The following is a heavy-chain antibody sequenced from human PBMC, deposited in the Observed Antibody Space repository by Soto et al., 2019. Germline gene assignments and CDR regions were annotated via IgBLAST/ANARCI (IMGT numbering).Heavy chain of an antibody. Sequence: GGSLRLSCAASGFTFDDYTMHWVRQAPGKGLEWVSLISWDGGSTYYADSVKGRFTISRDNSKNSLYLQMNSLRTEDTALYYCAKDAVRGVIMNYYYYGMDVWGQGTTVTVSS. V-gene: IGHV3-43*01. D-gene: IGHD3-10*01. CDR1: GFTFDDYT. J-gene: IGHJ6*02. CDR3: AKDAVRGVIMNYYYYGMDV. CDR2: ISWDGGST.